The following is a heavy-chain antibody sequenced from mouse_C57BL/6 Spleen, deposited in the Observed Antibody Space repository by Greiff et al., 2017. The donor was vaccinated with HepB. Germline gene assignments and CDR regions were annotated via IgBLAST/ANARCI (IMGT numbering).Heavy chain of an antibody. D-gene: IGHD4-1*01. V-gene: IGHV1-80*01. J-gene: IGHJ4*01. CDR2: IYPGDGDT. Sequence: VQGVESGAELVKPGASVKISCKASGYAFSSYWMNWVKQRPGKGLEWIGQIYPGDGDTNYNGKFKGKATLTADKSSSTAYMQLSSLTSEDSAVYFCARWLSLANWDAMDYWGQGTSVTVSS. CDR3: ARWLSLANWDAMDY. CDR1: GYAFSSYW.